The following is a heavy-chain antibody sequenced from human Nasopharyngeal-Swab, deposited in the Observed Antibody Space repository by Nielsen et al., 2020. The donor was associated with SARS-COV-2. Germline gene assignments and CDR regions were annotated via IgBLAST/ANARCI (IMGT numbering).Heavy chain of an antibody. CDR2: IAHDASNE. D-gene: IGHD1-1*01. Sequence: GESLKISCAASGFTFSSFGMHWVRQAPGKGLEWVAFIAHDASNEYYGDSVKGRFSISRDSSNNTLYLQMNRLRAEDTAVYFCARESGAHTTGAFDIWGQGTMVTVSS. J-gene: IGHJ3*02. CDR3: ARESGAHTTGAFDI. V-gene: IGHV3-30*03. CDR1: GFTFSSFG.